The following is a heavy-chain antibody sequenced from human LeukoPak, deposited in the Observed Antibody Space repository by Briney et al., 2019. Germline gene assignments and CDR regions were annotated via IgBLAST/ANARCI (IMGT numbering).Heavy chain of an antibody. V-gene: IGHV1-69*13. J-gene: IGHJ4*02. Sequence: SVKVSCTASGGTFSSYAISWVRQAPGQGLEWMGGIIPIFGTANYAQKFQGRVTITADESTSTAYMELSSLRSEDTAAYYCARDDSSGWTYYFDYWGQGTLVTVSS. CDR2: IIPIFGTA. CDR3: ARDDSSGWTYYFDY. CDR1: GGTFSSYA. D-gene: IGHD6-19*01.